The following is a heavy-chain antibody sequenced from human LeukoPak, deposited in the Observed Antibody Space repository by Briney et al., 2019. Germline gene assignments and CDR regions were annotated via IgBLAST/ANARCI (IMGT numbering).Heavy chain of an antibody. CDR1: GYTFTGYY. CDR2: INPNSGGT. V-gene: IGHV1-2*02. J-gene: IGHJ5*02. CDR3: ARGRLLWFGELFPRGRFDP. Sequence: ASVKVSCKASGYTFTGYYMHWVRQAPGQGLEWMGWINPNSGGTNYAQKFQGRVTMTRDTSISTAYMELSRLRSDDTAVYYCARGRLLWFGELFPRGRFDPWGQGTLVTVSS. D-gene: IGHD3-10*01.